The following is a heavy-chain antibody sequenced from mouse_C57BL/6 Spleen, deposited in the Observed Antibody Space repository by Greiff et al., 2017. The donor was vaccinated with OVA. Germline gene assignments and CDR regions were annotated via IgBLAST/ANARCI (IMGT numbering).Heavy chain of an antibody. CDR1: GFTSSSYT. Sequence: EVQRVESGGGLVKPGGSLKLSCAASGFTSSSYTMSWVRQTPEKRLEWVATISGGGGNTYYPDSVKGRFTISRDNAKNTLYLQMSSLRSEDTALYYCASPTVVASRYWYFDVWGTGTTVTVSS. CDR3: ASPTVVASRYWYFDV. CDR2: ISGGGGNT. D-gene: IGHD1-1*01. J-gene: IGHJ1*03. V-gene: IGHV5-9*01.